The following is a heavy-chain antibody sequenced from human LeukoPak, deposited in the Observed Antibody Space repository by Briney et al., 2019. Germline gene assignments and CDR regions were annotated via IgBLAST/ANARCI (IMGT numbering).Heavy chain of an antibody. CDR2: ISYDGSNK. J-gene: IGHJ6*02. V-gene: IGHV3-30-3*01. Sequence: PGRFLRLSCAASGFTFSSYAMHWVRQAPGKGLEWVAVISYDGSNKYYADSVKGRFTISRDNSKNTLYLQMNSLRAEDTAVYCCANLWFGESYYYGMDVWGQGTTVTVSS. D-gene: IGHD3-10*01. CDR1: GFTFSSYA. CDR3: ANLWFGESYYYGMDV.